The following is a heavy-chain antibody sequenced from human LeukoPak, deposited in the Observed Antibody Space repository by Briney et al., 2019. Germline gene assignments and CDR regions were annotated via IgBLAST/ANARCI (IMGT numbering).Heavy chain of an antibody. J-gene: IGHJ4*02. V-gene: IGHV4-30-2*01. D-gene: IGHD3-22*01. CDR1: GGSISSGGYS. Sequence: SETLSLTCAVSGGSISSGGYSWSWIRQPPGKGLEWIGYIYHSGSTYYNPSLKSRVTISVDRSKNQFSLKLSSVTAADTAVYYCARGGGDSSLEDRRDFDYWGQGTLVTVSS. CDR2: IYHSGST. CDR3: ARGGGDSSLEDRRDFDY.